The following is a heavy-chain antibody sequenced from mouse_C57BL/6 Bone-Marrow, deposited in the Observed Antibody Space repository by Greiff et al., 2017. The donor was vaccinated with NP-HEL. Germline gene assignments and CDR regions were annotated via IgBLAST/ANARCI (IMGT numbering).Heavy chain of an antibody. J-gene: IGHJ3*01. D-gene: IGHD1-1*01. CDR1: GFSLTSYA. CDR3: ARNSDYYGSQVLTT. Sequence: VQLVESGPGLVAPSQSLSITCTVSGFSLTSYAISWVRQPPGKGLEWLGVIWTGGGTNYNSALKSRLSISKDNSKSQVFLKMNSLQTDDTARYYCARNSDYYGSQVLTTWGQGTLVTVSA. V-gene: IGHV2-9-1*01. CDR2: IWTGGGT.